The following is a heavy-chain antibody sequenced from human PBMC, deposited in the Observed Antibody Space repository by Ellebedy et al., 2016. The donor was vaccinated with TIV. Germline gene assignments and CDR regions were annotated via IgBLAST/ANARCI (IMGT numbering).Heavy chain of an antibody. CDR2: ISSSSSYI. CDR3: AILHCSGGSCDWFDP. CDR1: RFTFSSFA. D-gene: IGHD2-15*01. V-gene: IGHV3-21*04. Sequence: GGSLRLSCAASRFTFSSFAMNWVRQAPGKGLEWVSSISSSSSYIYYADSVKGRFTISRDNAKNTLYLQMNSLRAEDTAVYYCAILHCSGGSCDWFDPWGQGTLVTVSS. J-gene: IGHJ5*02.